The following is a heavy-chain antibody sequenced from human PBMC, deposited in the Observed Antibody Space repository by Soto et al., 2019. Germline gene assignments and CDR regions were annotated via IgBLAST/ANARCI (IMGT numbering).Heavy chain of an antibody. D-gene: IGHD5-12*01. Sequence: SETLSLTCTVSGGSISSSSYYWGWIRQPPGKGLEWIVSIYYSGSTYYNPSLKSRVTISVDTSKNQFSLKLSSVTAADTAVYYCARRYIVATIRKEVYFDYWGQGTLVTVSS. CDR3: ARRYIVATIRKEVYFDY. CDR2: IYYSGST. V-gene: IGHV4-39*01. CDR1: GGSISSSSYY. J-gene: IGHJ4*02.